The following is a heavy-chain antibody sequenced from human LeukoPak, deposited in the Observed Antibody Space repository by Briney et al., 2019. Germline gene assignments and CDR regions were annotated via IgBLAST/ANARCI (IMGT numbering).Heavy chain of an antibody. J-gene: IGHJ5*02. CDR3: ARDAIGDYRFDP. V-gene: IGHV3-74*01. D-gene: IGHD4-11*01. CDR1: GFTFSSYW. Sequence: GGSLRLSCAASGFTFSSYWMHWVRQAPGKGLVWVSRINSDGRSTSYADSVKGRFTISRDSAKNTLYLQMNSLRAEDTAVYYFARDAIGDYRFDPWGQGTLVTVSS. CDR2: INSDGRST.